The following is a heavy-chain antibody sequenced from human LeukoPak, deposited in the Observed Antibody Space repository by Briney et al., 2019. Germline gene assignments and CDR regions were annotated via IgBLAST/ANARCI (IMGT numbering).Heavy chain of an antibody. V-gene: IGHV4-31*03. J-gene: IGHJ5*02. D-gene: IGHD6-19*01. CDR2: IYYSGST. Sequence: SETLSLTCTVSGGSISSGGYYWSWIRQHPGKGLEWIGYIYYSGSTYYNPSLKSRVTISVDTSKNQLSLKLSSVTAADTAVYYCAGLYSSGWYEEGHWFDPWGQGTLVTVSS. CDR1: GGSISSGGYY. CDR3: AGLYSSGWYEEGHWFDP.